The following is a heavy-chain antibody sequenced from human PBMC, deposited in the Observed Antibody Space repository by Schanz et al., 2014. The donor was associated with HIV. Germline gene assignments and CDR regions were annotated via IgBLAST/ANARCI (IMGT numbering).Heavy chain of an antibody. J-gene: IGHJ2*01. CDR1: GFTFDEYA. D-gene: IGHD2-21*02. CDR3: ARDLYCGGDCYAPYWYFDL. Sequence: EVQLVESGGGLVQPGRSLRLSCAASGFTFDEYAMHWVRQAPGKGLEWVSGISWNSGSIGYADSVKGRFTISRDNAKNSLYLQMNSLRAEDTAVYFCARDLYCGGDCYAPYWYFDLWGRGTLVTVSP. V-gene: IGHV3-9*01. CDR2: ISWNSGSI.